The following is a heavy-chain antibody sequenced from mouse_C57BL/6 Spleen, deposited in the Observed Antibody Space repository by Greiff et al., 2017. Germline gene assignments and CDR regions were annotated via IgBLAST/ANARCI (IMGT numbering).Heavy chain of an antibody. J-gene: IGHJ3*01. D-gene: IGHD1-1*01. Sequence: EVKVEESGEGLVKPGGSLKLSCAASGFTFSSYAMSWVRQTPEKRLEWVAYISSGGDYIYYADTVKGRFTISRDNARNTLYLQMRSLKSEDTAMYYCTRDYYGSSPAWFAYWGQGTLVTVSA. V-gene: IGHV5-9-1*02. CDR1: GFTFSSYA. CDR2: ISSGGDYI. CDR3: TRDYYGSSPAWFAY.